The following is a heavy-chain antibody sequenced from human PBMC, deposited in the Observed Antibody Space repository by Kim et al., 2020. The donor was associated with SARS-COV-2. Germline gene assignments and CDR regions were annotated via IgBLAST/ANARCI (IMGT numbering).Heavy chain of an antibody. CDR2: IYYSGST. CDR3: ARQRGTTIFGVVIRTQIDS. V-gene: IGHV4-39*01. Sequence: SETLSLTCTVSGGSISSSSYYWGWIRQPPGKGLEWIGSIYYSGSTYYNPSLKSRGTISVDTSKNQFSLKLSSVTAADTAVYYCARQRGTTIFGVVIRTQIDSWGQGTLVTVSS. D-gene: IGHD3-3*01. J-gene: IGHJ4*02. CDR1: GGSISSSSYY.